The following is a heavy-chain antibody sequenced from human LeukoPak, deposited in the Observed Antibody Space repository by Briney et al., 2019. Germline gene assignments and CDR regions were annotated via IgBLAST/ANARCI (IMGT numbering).Heavy chain of an antibody. V-gene: IGHV4-34*01. Sequence: PSETLSLTCAVYGGSFSGYYWSWIRQPPGKGLEWIGEINHSGSTNYNPSLKSRVTISVDTSKNQFSLKLSSVTAADTAVYYCARGSLYCSSTRCWVVHANYYGMDVWGQGTTVTVSS. D-gene: IGHD2-2*01. CDR1: GGSFSGYY. CDR3: ARGSLYCSSTRCWVVHANYYGMDV. J-gene: IGHJ6*02. CDR2: INHSGST.